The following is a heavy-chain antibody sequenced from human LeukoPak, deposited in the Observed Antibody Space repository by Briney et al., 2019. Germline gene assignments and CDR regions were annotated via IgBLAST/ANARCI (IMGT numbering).Heavy chain of an antibody. V-gene: IGHV3-23*01. CDR3: ARLRNTMTTPRFDY. D-gene: IGHD4-17*01. J-gene: IGHJ4*02. CDR2: ISGSGGGT. Sequence: GGSLRLSCAASGFPFTTYSMRWVRQAPGKGLEWVSGISGSGGGTHYADSVKGRFTTSRDNSKNTLYLQMGSLRADDTAVYYCARLRNTMTTPRFDYWGQGTLVTVSS. CDR1: GFPFTTYS.